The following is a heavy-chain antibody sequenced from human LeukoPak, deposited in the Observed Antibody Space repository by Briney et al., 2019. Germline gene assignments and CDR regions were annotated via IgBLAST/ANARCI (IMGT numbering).Heavy chain of an antibody. V-gene: IGHV3-7*03. D-gene: IGHD1-14*01. CDR1: TFTFSNYW. J-gene: IGHJ3*02. CDR3: ARDVLAAGATGTFDI. Sequence: GGSLRLSCAASTFTFSNYWISWVRQAPGKGLEWVANIKQDGSEKYYVDSVKGRFTISRDNAKTSLYLQMNSLRAKDTAVYYCARDVLAAGATGTFDIWGQGTMVTVSS. CDR2: IKQDGSEK.